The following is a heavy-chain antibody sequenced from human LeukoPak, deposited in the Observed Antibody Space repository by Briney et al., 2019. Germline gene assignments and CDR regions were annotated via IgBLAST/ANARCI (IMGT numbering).Heavy chain of an antibody. D-gene: IGHD2-15*01. V-gene: IGHV3-21*01. CDR1: GFTFSTYS. CDR3: ARDCSGGFSFSAFDI. CDR2: ISSSSNYI. J-gene: IGHJ3*02. Sequence: GGTLRLSCAASGFTFSTYSMNWVRQAPGKGLEWVSSISSSSNYIYYADSVKGRFTISRDNAKNSLYLQMSSLRAEDTAVYYCARDCSGGFSFSAFDIWGQGTMVTVSS.